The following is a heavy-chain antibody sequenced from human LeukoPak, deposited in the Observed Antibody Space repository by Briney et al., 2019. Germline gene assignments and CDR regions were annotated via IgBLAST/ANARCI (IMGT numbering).Heavy chain of an antibody. J-gene: IGHJ6*03. CDR2: IIPIFGTA. V-gene: IGHV1-69*13. Sequence: SVKVSCKASGGTFSSYAISWVRQAPGQGLEWMGGIIPIFGTANYAQKFQGRVTITADESTSTAYMELSSLRSEDTAVYYCAVDTVVVPAAIHYYYYMDVWGKGTTVTVSS. CDR3: AVDTVVVPAAIHYYYYMDV. D-gene: IGHD2-2*02. CDR1: GGTFSSYA.